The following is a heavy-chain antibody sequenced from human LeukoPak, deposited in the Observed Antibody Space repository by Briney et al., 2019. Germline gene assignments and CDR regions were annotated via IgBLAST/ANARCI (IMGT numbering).Heavy chain of an antibody. J-gene: IGHJ4*02. D-gene: IGHD2-15*01. V-gene: IGHV3-7*04. CDR1: GFTFSSYA. CDR3: ARVSRVVAYLSSFDY. Sequence: GRSLRLSCAASGFTFSSYAMHWVRQAPGKGLEWVANIKQDGGEKYYVDSVKGRFTISRDNAKNSLYLQMNSLRAEDTAVYYCARVSRVVAYLSSFDYWGQGTLVTVSS. CDR2: IKQDGGEK.